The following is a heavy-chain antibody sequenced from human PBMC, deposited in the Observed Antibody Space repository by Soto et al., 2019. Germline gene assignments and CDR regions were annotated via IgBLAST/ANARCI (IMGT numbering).Heavy chain of an antibody. Sequence: QVLLVQSGADVKKPGSSVKVSCKLSGATFSSYAMSWVRQAPGQGLEWIGGIIPFFGTPNYAQKFQGRVTITADTSTATSYMELSSLRSDDTAVYYCARDKGAYYSHLVYWGQGTLVTVSS. V-gene: IGHV1-69*06. D-gene: IGHD3-22*01. CDR3: ARDKGAYYSHLVY. CDR2: IIPFFGTP. CDR1: GATFSSYA. J-gene: IGHJ4*02.